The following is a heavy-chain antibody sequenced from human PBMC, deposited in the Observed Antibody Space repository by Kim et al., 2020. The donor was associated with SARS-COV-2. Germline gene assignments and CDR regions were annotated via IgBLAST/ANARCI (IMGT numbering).Heavy chain of an antibody. CDR2: IWYDGSNK. J-gene: IGHJ3*02. CDR3: ARARVRGVIMSGVAFDI. CDR1: GFTFSSYG. Sequence: GGSLRLSCAASGFTFSSYGMHWVRQAPGKGLEWVAVIWYDGSNKYYADSVKGRFTISRDISKNTLYLQMNSLRAEDTGVYYCARARVRGVIMSGVAFDIWGQGTMVTISS. D-gene: IGHD3-10*01. V-gene: IGHV3-33*01.